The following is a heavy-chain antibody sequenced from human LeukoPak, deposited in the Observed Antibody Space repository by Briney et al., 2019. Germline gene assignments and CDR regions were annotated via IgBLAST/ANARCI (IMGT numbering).Heavy chain of an antibody. D-gene: IGHD6-13*01. CDR1: GGSISSRPYC. V-gene: IGHV4-39*01. Sequence: PSETLSLTCTVSGGSISSRPYCWGRIRQPPGKGLEWPGSFYDYGSTYYKPSLNSRVTISVDTSKNQFSLKLSSVTAADTAVYYCARLVVSNWYHEVLLGRDYWGQGTLVTVSS. CDR2: FYDYGST. J-gene: IGHJ4*02. CDR3: ARLVVSNWYHEVLLGRDY.